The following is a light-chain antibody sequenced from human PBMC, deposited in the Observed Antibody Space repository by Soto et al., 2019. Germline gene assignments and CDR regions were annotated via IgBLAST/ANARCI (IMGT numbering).Light chain of an antibody. J-gene: IGKJ1*01. Sequence: EIVLMQSPGTLSLSPGERATLSCRTSQTVSSTSLAWYHQRPGQAPRLLIHAASRRATGIPDRFSGSGSGTDFNFTISSLGPDDFEVYYCQQYKSWPPWTFGHGTKVDIK. CDR3: QQYKSWPPWT. CDR1: QTVSSTS. V-gene: IGKV3-20*01. CDR2: AAS.